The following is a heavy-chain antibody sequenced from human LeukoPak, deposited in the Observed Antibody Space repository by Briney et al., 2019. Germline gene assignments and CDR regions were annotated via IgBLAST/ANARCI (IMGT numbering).Heavy chain of an antibody. J-gene: IGHJ4*02. Sequence: PGGSLRLSCAASGFTFNTYAMSWVRQAPGKGLEWVSTISGSGANTYYADSVKGRFTISRDNSKNTLYLQMNSLRAEDTAVYYCAKLSAPRAYYFDYWGQGTLVTVSS. V-gene: IGHV3-23*01. CDR2: ISGSGANT. CDR1: GFTFNTYA. CDR3: AKLSAPRAYYFDY.